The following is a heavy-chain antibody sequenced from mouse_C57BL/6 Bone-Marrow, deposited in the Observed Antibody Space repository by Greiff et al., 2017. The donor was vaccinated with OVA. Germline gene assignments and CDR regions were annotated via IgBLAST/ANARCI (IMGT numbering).Heavy chain of an antibody. CDR2: ISNLAYSI. CDR1: GFTFSDYG. V-gene: IGHV5-15*01. J-gene: IGHJ3*01. D-gene: IGHD4-1*01. Sequence: DVQLVESGGGLVQPGGSLKLSCAASGFTFSDYGMAWVRQAPRKGPEWVAFISNLAYSIYYADTVTGRFTISRENAKNTLYLEMSSLRSEDTAMYYCARLNWGGFAYWGQGTLVTVSA. CDR3: ARLNWGGFAY.